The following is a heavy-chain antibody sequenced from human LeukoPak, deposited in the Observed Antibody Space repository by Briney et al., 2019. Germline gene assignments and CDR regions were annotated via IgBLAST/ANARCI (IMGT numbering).Heavy chain of an antibody. CDR1: GGSISTFY. Sequence: TPSETLSLTCTVSGGSISTFYWSWIRQPPGKGLEWIGYIYYSGSTNYHPSLKSRVTISVDTSKNQFSLKLSSVTAADTAVYYCARGCNSATCPVDYWGQGTLVTVSS. V-gene: IGHV4-59*01. CDR3: ARGCNSATCPVDY. J-gene: IGHJ4*02. D-gene: IGHD2-2*01. CDR2: IYYSGST.